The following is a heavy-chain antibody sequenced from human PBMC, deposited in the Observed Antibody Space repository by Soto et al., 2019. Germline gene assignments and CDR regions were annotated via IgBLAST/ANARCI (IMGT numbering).Heavy chain of an antibody. D-gene: IGHD3-22*01. Sequence: SVKVSCKTSGFTFINSAVQWVRQARGQPLEWIGWIVVGSGHTDYAQEFQQRVTITRDMSTSTAYMELSSLRAEDTAVYYCARFYYDSSGYLPSPYYYYYGMDVWGQGTTVTASS. V-gene: IGHV1-58*01. CDR2: IVVGSGHT. J-gene: IGHJ6*02. CDR3: ARFYYDSSGYLPSPYYYYYGMDV. CDR1: GFTFINSA.